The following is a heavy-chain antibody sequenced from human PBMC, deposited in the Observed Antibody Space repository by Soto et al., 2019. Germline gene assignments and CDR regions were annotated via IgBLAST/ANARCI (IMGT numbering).Heavy chain of an antibody. CDR2: IYYSGST. CDR1: GGSISSGGYY. CDR3: ARDAEGYGMDV. Sequence: SETLSLTCTVSGGSISSGGYYWSWIRQHPGKGLEWIGYIYYSGSTYYNPSLKSRVTISVDTSKNQFSLKLSSVTAADTAVYYCARDAEGYGMDVWGQGTTLTVSS. V-gene: IGHV4-31*03. J-gene: IGHJ6*02.